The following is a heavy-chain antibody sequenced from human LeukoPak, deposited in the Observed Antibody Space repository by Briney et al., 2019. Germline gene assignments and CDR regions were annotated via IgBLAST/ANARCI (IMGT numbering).Heavy chain of an antibody. V-gene: IGHV3-23*01. D-gene: IGHD3-22*01. J-gene: IGHJ3*02. CDR2: ISGSCGST. Sequence: GGSLRLSCAASVFTFSSYAMSWVRQAPGKGLEWVSGISGSCGSTYYGDSVKGLFTISRGNSKNTLYLQMNSLRAEDTAVYYCAKDRSYYYDSSGYYLDAFDIWGQGTMVTVSS. CDR3: AKDRSYYYDSSGYYLDAFDI. CDR1: VFTFSSYA.